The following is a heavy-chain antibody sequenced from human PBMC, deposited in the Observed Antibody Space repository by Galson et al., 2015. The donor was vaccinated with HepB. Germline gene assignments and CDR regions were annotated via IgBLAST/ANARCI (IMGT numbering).Heavy chain of an antibody. V-gene: IGHV4-31*03. CDR1: DDSFSSGGHY. Sequence: LSLTCTVSDDSFSSGGHYWSWIRQLPGKGLEWIGYIYYSGSAYPNASLKSRVTMSVDTAKNQFSLKLSSVTAADTAVYYCARINNDGSGYLSEYFQHWGQGALVTVSS. CDR3: ARINNDGSGYLSEYFQH. D-gene: IGHD3-22*01. CDR2: IYYSGSA. J-gene: IGHJ1*01.